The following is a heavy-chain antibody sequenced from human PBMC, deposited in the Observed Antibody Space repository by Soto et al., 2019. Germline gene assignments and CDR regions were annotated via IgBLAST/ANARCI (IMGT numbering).Heavy chain of an antibody. CDR3: TTDLLLGIAADYV. CDR1: GFTFSNAW. CDR2: IKSRNDGGTT. J-gene: IGHJ4*02. D-gene: IGHD6-25*01. V-gene: IGHV3-15*01. Sequence: EVQLVESGGGLVKPGGSLRLSCAASGFTFSNAWMSWVRQAPGKGLEWVGRIKSRNDGGTTDYAAHVKGIFTISRDDSKNTLYLQMNSLKTDDTAVYYCTTDLLLGIAADYVGGQGTLGTVSS.